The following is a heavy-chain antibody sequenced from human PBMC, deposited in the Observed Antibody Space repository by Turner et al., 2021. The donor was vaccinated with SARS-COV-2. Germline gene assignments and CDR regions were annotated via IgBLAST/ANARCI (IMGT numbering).Heavy chain of an antibody. CDR2: ISGSGGGT. J-gene: IGHJ6*02. Sequence: EVQLLESGGGLVQPGGSLRLSCAASGSTFSSYAMSWVRQAPGKGLEWVSVISGSGGGTYYADSVKGRFTISRDNSKNTLYLQMNSLRAEDTAVYYCAKDLITGIYYYYYGMDVWGQVTTVTVSS. CDR3: AKDLITGIYYYYYGMDV. D-gene: IGHD1-20*01. CDR1: GSTFSSYA. V-gene: IGHV3-23*01.